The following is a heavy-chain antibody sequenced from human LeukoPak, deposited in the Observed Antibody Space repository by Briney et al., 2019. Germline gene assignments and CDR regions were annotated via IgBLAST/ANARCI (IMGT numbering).Heavy chain of an antibody. V-gene: IGHV3-21*01. CDR2: ISSSSSYI. D-gene: IGHD6-13*01. CDR1: GFTFSSYS. J-gene: IGHJ6*02. Sequence: PGGSLRLSCAASGFTFSSYSMNWVRQAPGKGLEWVSSISSSSSYIYYADSVKGRFTISRDNAKNSLYLQMNSLRAEDTAVYYCARDPMVSSSWILELRVGYYGMDVWGQGTTVTVSS. CDR3: ARDPMVSSSWILELRVGYYGMDV.